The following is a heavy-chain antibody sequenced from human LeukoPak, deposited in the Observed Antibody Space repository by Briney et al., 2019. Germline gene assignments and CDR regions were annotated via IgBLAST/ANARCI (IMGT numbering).Heavy chain of an antibody. V-gene: IGHV1-18*01. CDR2: ISAYNGNT. J-gene: IGHJ4*02. Sequence: GASVKVSCKASGYTFTSYGISWVRQAPGQGLEWMGWISAYNGNTNYAQKFQGRVTMTRNTSIGTAYMELSSLRSEDTAVYYCARGVGELPNWGQGTLVTVSS. D-gene: IGHD3-10*01. CDR3: ARGVGELPN. CDR1: GYTFTSYG.